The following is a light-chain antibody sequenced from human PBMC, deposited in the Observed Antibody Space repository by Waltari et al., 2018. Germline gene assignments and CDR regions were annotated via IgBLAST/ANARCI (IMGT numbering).Light chain of an antibody. CDR1: SSDVGGYNY. J-gene: IGLJ3*02. CDR3: CSYAGSYTWV. CDR2: YVS. V-gene: IGLV2-11*01. Sequence: QSALTQPRSVSGSPGQSVTISCTGTSSDVGGYNYVSWSQHHPGNAPKLMIYYVSKRPSGVPDRFSGSKSGNTASLTISGLQAEDEADYYCCSYAGSYTWVFGGGTKLTVL.